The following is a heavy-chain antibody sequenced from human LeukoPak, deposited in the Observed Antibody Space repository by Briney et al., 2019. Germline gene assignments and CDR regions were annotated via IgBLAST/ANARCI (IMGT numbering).Heavy chain of an antibody. CDR2: INSDGRII. J-gene: IGHJ2*01. CDR3: ARGRGWYFDL. D-gene: IGHD3-10*01. CDR1: GFTFSNYW. Sequence: GGSLRLSCAASGFTFSNYWMHWVYQVPGKGLVWVSHINSDGRIINYADSVKGRFTISRDNAKNTLYLQMNSLRVEDTAVYYCARGRGWYFDLWGRGTLVTVSS. V-gene: IGHV3-74*01.